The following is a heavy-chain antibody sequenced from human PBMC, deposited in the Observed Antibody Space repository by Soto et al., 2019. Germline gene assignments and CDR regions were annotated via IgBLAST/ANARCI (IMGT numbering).Heavy chain of an antibody. CDR2: ISGSGVIT. D-gene: IGHD3-22*01. Sequence: EVQLLESGVGLVQPGGSLRLSCVASGFTFRNQDMRWVRQAPGKGLAWVSGISGSGVITYYADSVKGRFTISRDNSKNTLYLQMISLRAEDTAVYYCAKDRQFRSYFESSGCYNSWGQGTLVTVSS. V-gene: IGHV3-23*01. J-gene: IGHJ4*02. CDR3: AKDRQFRSYFESSGCYNS. CDR1: GFTFRNQD.